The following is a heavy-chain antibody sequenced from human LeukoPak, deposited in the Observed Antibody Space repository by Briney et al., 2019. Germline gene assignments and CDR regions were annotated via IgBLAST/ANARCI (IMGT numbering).Heavy chain of an antibody. CDR2: ISTTSTSI. V-gene: IGHV3-48*02. D-gene: IGHD6-13*01. CDR1: GFTFSSYT. CDR3: SRHIGGAGTGMDV. J-gene: IGHJ6*01. Sequence: GGSLTLSCAASGFTFSSYTMNWVRQAPGKGLERDAYISTTSTSINYADSVKGRFTISRDNAKNSLYLQMTSQINDDTAVNYCSRHIGGAGTGMDVWGQGGTVTVSS.